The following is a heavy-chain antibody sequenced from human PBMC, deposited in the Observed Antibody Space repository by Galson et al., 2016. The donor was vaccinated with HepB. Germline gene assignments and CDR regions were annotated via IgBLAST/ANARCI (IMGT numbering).Heavy chain of an antibody. Sequence: PALVKPTQTLTLTCTFSGFSLDTGGMCVSWMRQSPGKALEWLARIDWDDDKYYSTSLKTRLTIYKDTSKNQVVLTMTNMDPVDTATYYCARIVGVRGRIDNWGQGTLVTVSS. CDR3: ARIVGVRGRIDN. V-gene: IGHV2-70*11. D-gene: IGHD3-16*01. J-gene: IGHJ4*02. CDR1: GFSLDTGGMC. CDR2: IDWDDDK.